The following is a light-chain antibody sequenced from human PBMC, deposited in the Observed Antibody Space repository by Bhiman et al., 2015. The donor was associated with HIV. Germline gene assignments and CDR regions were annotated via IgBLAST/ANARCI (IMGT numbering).Light chain of an antibody. J-gene: IGLJ3*02. Sequence: SYELTQPPSVSVSPGQTASISCSGHKLGDKYACWYQHKPGQSPVLVIYQDNMRPSGIPERFSGSYSGNTATLTISGTQAMDEADYYCQAWDSSTGVFGGGTKLTVL. CDR2: QDN. V-gene: IGLV3-1*01. CDR3: QAWDSSTGV. CDR1: KLGDKY.